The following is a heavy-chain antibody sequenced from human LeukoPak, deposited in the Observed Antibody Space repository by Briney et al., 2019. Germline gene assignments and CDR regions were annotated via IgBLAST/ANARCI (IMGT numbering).Heavy chain of an antibody. D-gene: IGHD3-22*01. CDR2: ISGSGAGT. V-gene: IGHV3-23*01. CDR1: GFTFSSYV. J-gene: IGHJ4*02. CDR3: AKNPYYYDSSGY. Sequence: GGSLRLSCAASGFTFSSYVMNWVRQAPGKGLEWVSGISGSGAGTYYADYVKGRFTISRDNSKNTLYLQMNSLRAEDTAVYYCAKNPYYYDSSGYWGQGTLVTVSS.